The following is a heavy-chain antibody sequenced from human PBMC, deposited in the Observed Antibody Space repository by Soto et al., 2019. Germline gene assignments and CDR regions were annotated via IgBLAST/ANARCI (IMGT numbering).Heavy chain of an antibody. D-gene: IGHD3-10*01. CDR2: IIPIFGTA. J-gene: IGHJ6*02. Sequence: SVKVSCKASGGTFSSHAISWVRQAPGQGLEWMGGIIPIFGTANYAQKFQGRVTITADKSTSTAYMELSSLRSEDTAVYYCAGGARDFMVRGVFYYYGMDVWGQGTTVTVSS. CDR3: AGGARDFMVRGVFYYYGMDV. CDR1: GGTFSSHA. V-gene: IGHV1-69*06.